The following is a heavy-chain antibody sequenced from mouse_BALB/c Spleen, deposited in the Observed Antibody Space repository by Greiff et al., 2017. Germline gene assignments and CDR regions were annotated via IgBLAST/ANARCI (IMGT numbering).Heavy chain of an antibody. CDR2: IDPANGNT. J-gene: IGHJ3*01. V-gene: IGHV14-3*02. CDR3: ARSGDYRYDETWFAY. Sequence: VQLQQSGAELVKPGASVKLSCTASGFNIKDTYMHWVKQRPEQGLEWIGRIDPANGNTKYDPKFQGKATITADTSSNTAYLQLSSLTSEDTAVYYCARSGDYRYDETWFAYWGQGTLVTVSA. D-gene: IGHD2-14*01. CDR1: GFNIKDTY.